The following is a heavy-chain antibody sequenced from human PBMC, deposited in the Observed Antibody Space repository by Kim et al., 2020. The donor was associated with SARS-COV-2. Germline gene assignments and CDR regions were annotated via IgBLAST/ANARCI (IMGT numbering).Heavy chain of an antibody. CDR3: TTSMLWWTYYFDY. J-gene: IGHJ4*02. D-gene: IGHD5-18*01. V-gene: IGHV3-15*01. CDR2: IKSKTDGGTT. CDR1: GFSFTNAW. Sequence: GGSLRLSCAASGFSFTNAWMSWVRQAPGRGLEWVGRIKSKTDGGTTDYAAPVKGRFTISRDDSKNTVYLQMNSLKTEDTAVYYCTTSMLWWTYYFDYWGQGTLVTVSS.